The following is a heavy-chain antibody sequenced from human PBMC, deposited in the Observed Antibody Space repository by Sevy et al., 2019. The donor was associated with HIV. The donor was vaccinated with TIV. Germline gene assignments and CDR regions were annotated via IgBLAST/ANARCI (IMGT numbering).Heavy chain of an antibody. CDR2: IYYSGST. D-gene: IGHD3-22*01. CDR3: ARDSDSSCYSHP. J-gene: IGHJ5*02. Sequence: SETLSLTCTVSGGSISSGGYYWSWIRQHPGKGLEWIGYIYYSGSTYYNPSLKSRVTISVDTCNNQFSLKLSSVTAAETAVYYCARDSDSSCYSHPWGQGTLVTVSS. V-gene: IGHV4-31*03. CDR1: GGSISSGGYY.